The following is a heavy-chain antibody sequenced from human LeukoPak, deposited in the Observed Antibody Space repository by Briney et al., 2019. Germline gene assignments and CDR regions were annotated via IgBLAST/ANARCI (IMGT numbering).Heavy chain of an antibody. CDR3: ARGPLRTDLYGDLIDY. V-gene: IGHV1-46*01. D-gene: IGHD4-17*01. J-gene: IGHJ4*02. CDR2: INPSGGST. Sequence: ASVKVSCKASGYTFTSYYMHWVRQAPGQGLEWMGIINPSGGSTSYAQKFQGRVTMTRDMSTSTVYMELSSLRSEDTAVYYCARGPLRTDLYGDLIDYWGQGALVTVSS. CDR1: GYTFTSYY.